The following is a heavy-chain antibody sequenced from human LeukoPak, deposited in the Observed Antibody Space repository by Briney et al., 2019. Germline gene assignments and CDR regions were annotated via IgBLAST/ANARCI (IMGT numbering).Heavy chain of an antibody. D-gene: IGHD2-8*01. J-gene: IGHJ4*02. V-gene: IGHV3-23*01. CDR3: AKDTSIGKYCTNGVCSPFDY. CDR2: ISDSGDYT. CDR1: GFTFSSYA. Sequence: GGSLRLSCAGSGFTFSSYAMSWVRQAPGKGLEWVSAISDSGDYTYYADFVKGRFTISRDNSKNTLYLQMNSLRAEDTAVYYCAKDTSIGKYCTNGVCSPFDYWGRGTLVTVSS.